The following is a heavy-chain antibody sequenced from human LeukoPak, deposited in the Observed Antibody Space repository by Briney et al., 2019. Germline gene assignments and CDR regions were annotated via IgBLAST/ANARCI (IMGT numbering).Heavy chain of an antibody. CDR3: AKVWFGEID. V-gene: IGHV3-30*04. D-gene: IGHD3-10*01. Sequence: PGGSLRLSCAASGFTFSSYAMHWVRQAPGKGLKWVAVISYDGSNKYYADSVKGRFTISRDNSKNTLYLQMNSLRAEDTAVYYCAKVWFGEIDWGQGTLVTVSS. CDR2: ISYDGSNK. CDR1: GFTFSSYA. J-gene: IGHJ4*02.